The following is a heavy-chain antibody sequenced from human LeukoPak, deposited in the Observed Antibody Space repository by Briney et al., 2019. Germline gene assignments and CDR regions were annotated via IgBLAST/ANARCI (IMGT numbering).Heavy chain of an antibody. CDR1: GGSISSGDYY. J-gene: IGHJ3*02. CDR2: IYYSGST. V-gene: IGHV4-30-4*01. CDR3: ARDAGSHHDAFDI. Sequence: SETLSLTCTVSGGSISSGDYYWSWIRQPPGKGLEWIGYIYYSGSTYYNPSLKSRVTIPVDTSKNQFSLKLRSVTAADTAVYYCARDAGSHHDAFDIWGQGTMVTVSS. D-gene: IGHD2-15*01.